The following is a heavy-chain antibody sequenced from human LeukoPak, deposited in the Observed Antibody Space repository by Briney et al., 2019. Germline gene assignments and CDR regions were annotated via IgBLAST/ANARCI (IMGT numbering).Heavy chain of an antibody. CDR2: INPNSGGT. J-gene: IGHJ6*03. V-gene: IGHV1-2*02. CDR1: GYTFTGYY. Sequence: ASVKVSCKASGYTFTGYYMHWVRQAPGQGLEWMGWINPNSGGTNYAQKFQGRVTMTRDTSISTAYMELSRLRSDDTAVYYCARDISGSSSGHYYYYMDVWGKGTTVTVSS. CDR3: ARDISGSSSGHYYYYMDV. D-gene: IGHD6-6*01.